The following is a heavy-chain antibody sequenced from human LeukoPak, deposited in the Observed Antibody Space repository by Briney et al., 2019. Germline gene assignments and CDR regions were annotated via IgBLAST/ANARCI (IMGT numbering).Heavy chain of an antibody. V-gene: IGHV1-2*02. J-gene: IGHJ3*02. CDR1: GYTFTGYY. Sequence: ASVKVSCKASGYTFTGYYMHWVRQAPGQGLEWMGWINPNGGGTNYAQKFQGRVTMTRDTSISTAYMELSRLRSDDTAVYYCARGNYYDSSGCPAFDIWGQGTMVTVSS. CDR3: ARGNYYDSSGCPAFDI. D-gene: IGHD3-22*01. CDR2: INPNGGGT.